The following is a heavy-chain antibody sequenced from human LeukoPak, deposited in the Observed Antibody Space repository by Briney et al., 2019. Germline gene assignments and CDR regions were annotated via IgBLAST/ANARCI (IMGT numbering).Heavy chain of an antibody. J-gene: IGHJ4*02. CDR1: EFTVSSNY. Sequence: GGSLRLSCAASEFTVSSNYMSWVRQAPGKGLEWISVIYSDGSTFYADSVKGRFTISRDNSKNTVYLQMNSLRVEDTAVYYCARGRRATDFSNYYFDYWGQGTLVTVSS. D-gene: IGHD5-24*01. CDR2: IYSDGST. CDR3: ARGRRATDFSNYYFDY. V-gene: IGHV3-66*02.